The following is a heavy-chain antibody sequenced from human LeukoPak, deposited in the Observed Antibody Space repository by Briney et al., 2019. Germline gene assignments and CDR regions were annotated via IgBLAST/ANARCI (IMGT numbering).Heavy chain of an antibody. V-gene: IGHV3-48*02. CDR3: AREMAHYFDSSGYSF. D-gene: IGHD3-22*01. Sequence: GGSLRLSCAASGFTFSSSSMNWVRQAPGKGLEWVSYISSSSSTIHYAESVKGRFTISRDNAKNSLYLQMNSLRDEDTAVYYCAREMAHYFDSSGYSFWGQGTLVTVSS. J-gene: IGHJ4*02. CDR1: GFTFSSSS. CDR2: ISSSSSTI.